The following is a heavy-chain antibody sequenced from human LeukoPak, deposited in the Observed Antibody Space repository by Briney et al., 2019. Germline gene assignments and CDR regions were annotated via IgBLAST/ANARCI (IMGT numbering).Heavy chain of an antibody. CDR3: ARARVMGRGFDP. D-gene: IGHD2-8*01. CDR1: GYTFTSYD. V-gene: IGHV1-8*03. CDR2: MNPSSGNT. J-gene: IGHJ5*02. Sequence: ASVKVSCKASGYTFTSYDINWVRQATGQGLEWMGWMNPSSGNTGYAQKFQGRVTITRNTSISTAYMELSSLRSEDTAVYYCARARVMGRGFDPWGQGTLVTVSS.